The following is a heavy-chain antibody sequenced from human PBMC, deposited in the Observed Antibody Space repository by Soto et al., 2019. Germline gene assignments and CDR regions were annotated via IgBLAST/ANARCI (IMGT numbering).Heavy chain of an antibody. CDR3: ARDFQRITMVRGVYGMDV. V-gene: IGHV3-30-3*01. J-gene: IGHJ6*02. CDR2: ISYDGSNK. CDR1: GFTFSDYY. D-gene: IGHD3-10*01. Sequence: GGSLRLSCAASGFTFSDYYMSWIRQAPGKGLEWVAVISYDGSNKYYADSVKGRFTISRDNSKNTLYLQMNSLRAEDTAVYYCARDFQRITMVRGVYGMDVWGQGTTVTVSS.